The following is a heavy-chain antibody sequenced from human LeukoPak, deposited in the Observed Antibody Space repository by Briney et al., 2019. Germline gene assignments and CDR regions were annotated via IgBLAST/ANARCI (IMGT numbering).Heavy chain of an antibody. CDR1: GFTFDDCA. D-gene: IGHD3-22*01. Sequence: GRSLRLSCAASGFTFDDCAMHWVRQAPGKGLEWVSGISWNSGSIGYADSVKGRFTISRDNAKNSLYLQMNSLRAEDTALYYCAKTSLVDRGDYYDSSGYSINAFDIWGQGTMVTVSS. CDR2: ISWNSGSI. J-gene: IGHJ3*02. CDR3: AKTSLVDRGDYYDSSGYSINAFDI. V-gene: IGHV3-9*01.